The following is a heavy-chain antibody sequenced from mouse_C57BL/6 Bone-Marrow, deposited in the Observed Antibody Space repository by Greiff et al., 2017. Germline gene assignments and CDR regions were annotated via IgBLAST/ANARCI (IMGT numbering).Heavy chain of an antibody. Sequence: DVKLVESGGGLVQPGGSLKLSCAASGFTFSDYGMAWVRQAPRKGPEWVAFISNFAYSIYYADTVTGRFTISRENTKNTLYLEMSSVRSEDTAMYYCARSGWHAWFAYWGQGTLVTVSA. D-gene: IGHD1-2*01. CDR3: ARSGWHAWFAY. CDR1: GFTFSDYG. CDR2: ISNFAYSI. J-gene: IGHJ3*01. V-gene: IGHV5-15*01.